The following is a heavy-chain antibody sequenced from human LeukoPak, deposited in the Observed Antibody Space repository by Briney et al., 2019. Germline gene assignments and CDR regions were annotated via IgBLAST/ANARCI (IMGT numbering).Heavy chain of an antibody. CDR2: IYYRGST. Sequence: PSETLSLTCTVSGGSISSSSFYWGWIRQPPGKGLEWIGSIYYRGSTYYNPSLKSRVTISVDMSENQVSLKLRSVTAADTAVYYCTEFYFDRSGYADYWGQGTLVTVSS. V-gene: IGHV4-39*01. J-gene: IGHJ4*02. D-gene: IGHD3-22*01. CDR3: TEFYFDRSGYADY. CDR1: GGSISSSSFY.